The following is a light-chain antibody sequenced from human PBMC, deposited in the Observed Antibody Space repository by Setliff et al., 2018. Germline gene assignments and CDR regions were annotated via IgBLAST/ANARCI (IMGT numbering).Light chain of an antibody. CDR2: EVS. Sequence: QSALTQPASVSGSPGQSITISCTGTSSDVGYYNYVSWYQQHPGKAPKLMIYEVSNRPSGVSNRFSGSNSGNTASLTISGPQAEDEADYYCSSYTSSSTRVFGTGTKVTVL. CDR3: SSYTSSSTRV. CDR1: SSDVGYYNY. J-gene: IGLJ1*01. V-gene: IGLV2-14*01.